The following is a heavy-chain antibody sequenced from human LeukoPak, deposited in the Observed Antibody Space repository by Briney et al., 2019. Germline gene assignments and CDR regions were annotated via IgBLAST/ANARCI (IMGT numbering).Heavy chain of an antibody. CDR1: GGSISSHD. V-gene: IGHV4-59*08. Sequence: PSETLSLTCTVSGGSISSHDWSWIRQPPGKGLEWIGYINYVGSTNCNPSLKSRVTISVDTSKNQFSLNLSSVTAADTAVYYCASMAVAGPFDFWGQGTLVTVSA. J-gene: IGHJ4*02. CDR2: INYVGST. CDR3: ASMAVAGPFDF. D-gene: IGHD6-19*01.